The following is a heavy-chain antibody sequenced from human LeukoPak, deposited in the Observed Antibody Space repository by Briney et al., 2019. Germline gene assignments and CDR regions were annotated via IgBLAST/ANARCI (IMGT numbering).Heavy chain of an antibody. CDR2: INHSGST. J-gene: IGHJ4*02. V-gene: IGHV4-34*01. D-gene: IGHD6-19*01. CDR1: GGSFSGYY. Sequence: SETLSLTCAVYGGSFSGYYWSWIRQPPGKGLEWIGEINHSGSTNYNPSLKSRVTISVDTSKNQFSLKLSSVTAADTAVYYCARGTRGSSGWYGGAYWGQGTLVTVSS. CDR3: ARGTRGSSGWYGGAY.